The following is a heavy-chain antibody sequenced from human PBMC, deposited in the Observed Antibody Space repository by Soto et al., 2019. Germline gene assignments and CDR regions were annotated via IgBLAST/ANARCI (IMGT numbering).Heavy chain of an antibody. Sequence: QVQLVQSGAEVKKPGASVKVSCKASGYTFTSYGISWVRQAPGQGLEWMGWISAYNGNTNYAQKLQGRVTMTTDTSTSTAYMELRSLRSDDTAVYYCARDLWNYDSSGYPYYFYYWGQGTLVTVSS. CDR1: GYTFTSYG. CDR2: ISAYNGNT. D-gene: IGHD3-22*01. J-gene: IGHJ4*02. CDR3: ARDLWNYDSSGYPYYFYY. V-gene: IGHV1-18*01.